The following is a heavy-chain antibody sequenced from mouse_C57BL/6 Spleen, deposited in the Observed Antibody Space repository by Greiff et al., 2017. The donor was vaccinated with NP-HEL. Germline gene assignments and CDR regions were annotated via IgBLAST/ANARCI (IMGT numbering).Heavy chain of an antibody. Sequence: VQLQQSGAELVKPGASVKLSCTASGFNIKDYYMHWVKQRTEQGLEWIGRIDPEDGETKYVPKFQGKATITADTSSNTAYLQLSSLTSEDTAVYYCAREYYGSRVDYFDYWGQGTTLTVSS. CDR2: IDPEDGET. CDR1: GFNIKDYY. V-gene: IGHV14-2*01. D-gene: IGHD1-1*01. J-gene: IGHJ2*01. CDR3: AREYYGSRVDYFDY.